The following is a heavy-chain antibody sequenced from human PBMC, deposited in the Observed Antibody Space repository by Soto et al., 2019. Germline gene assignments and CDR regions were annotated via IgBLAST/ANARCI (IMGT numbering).Heavy chain of an antibody. Sequence: ASVKVSCKASGYTFTSYDINWVRQATGQGLEWMGWMNPNSGNTGYAQKFQGRVTMTRNTSISTAYMELSSLRSEDTAVYYCAIKGPYYDILTGYFSRVRDYWGQGTLVTVSS. D-gene: IGHD3-9*01. CDR2: MNPNSGNT. J-gene: IGHJ4*02. V-gene: IGHV1-8*01. CDR3: AIKGPYYDILTGYFSRVRDY. CDR1: GYTFTSYD.